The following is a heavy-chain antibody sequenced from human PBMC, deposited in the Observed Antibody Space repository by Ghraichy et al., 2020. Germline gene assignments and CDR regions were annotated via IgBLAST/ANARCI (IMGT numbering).Heavy chain of an antibody. D-gene: IGHD1-26*01. CDR1: GGSISGYY. CDR2: LYNNEDT. CDR3: ARGGGSYSNAFDV. J-gene: IGHJ3*01. V-gene: IGHV4-4*07. Sequence: ESLNISCTVSGGSISGYYWSWIRQPAGKGLEWIGRLYNNEDTIYNPSLKSRVTMSVDTSKTQFSLRLMSLTAADTALYFCARGGGSYSNAFDVWGQGTMVTVSS.